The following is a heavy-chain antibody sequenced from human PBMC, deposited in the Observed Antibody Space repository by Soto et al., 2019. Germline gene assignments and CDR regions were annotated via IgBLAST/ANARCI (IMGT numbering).Heavy chain of an antibody. D-gene: IGHD1-1*01. CDR2: ISGSGGST. CDR1: GFTFSSYA. Sequence: PGGSLRLSCAASGFTFSSYAMSWVRQAPGKGLEWVSAISGSGGSTYYADSVKGRFTISRDNSKNTLYLQMNRRRAEDAAVYYCAKGLTKPGSPWNYFDYWGQGTLVTVSS. V-gene: IGHV3-23*01. J-gene: IGHJ4*02. CDR3: AKGLTKPGSPWNYFDY.